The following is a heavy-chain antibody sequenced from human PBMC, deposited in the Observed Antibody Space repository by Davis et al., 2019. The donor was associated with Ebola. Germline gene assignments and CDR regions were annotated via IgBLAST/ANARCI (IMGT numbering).Heavy chain of an antibody. CDR3: ARAVFHEVLDY. Sequence: GESLKISCTASGFTFRNHAMHWVRQTPGKGLEWVAVVSHSEREKFYADSVKGRFTISRDNSENTLYLQMNSLTADDTAVYYCARAVFHEVLDYWGQGTPVTVSS. CDR1: GFTFRNHA. D-gene: IGHD3-3*01. CDR2: VSHSEREK. V-gene: IGHV3-30*04. J-gene: IGHJ4*02.